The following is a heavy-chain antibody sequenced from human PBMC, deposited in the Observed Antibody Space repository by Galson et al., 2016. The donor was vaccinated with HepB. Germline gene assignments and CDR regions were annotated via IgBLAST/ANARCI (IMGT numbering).Heavy chain of an antibody. V-gene: IGHV2-5*02. CDR2: IYWDDYK. D-gene: IGHD1-1*01. J-gene: IGHJ4*02. CDR1: GFSLATGGVG. CDR3: ARRILGIQHTPVDY. Sequence: PALVKPTQTLTLTCTFSGFSLATGGVGVGWIRQPPGKALEWLALIYWDDYKRYSPSLQSRLAITKDTAKNQVVLTVSNVDPVDTGTYYCARRILGIQHTPVDYWGQGTLGRVS.